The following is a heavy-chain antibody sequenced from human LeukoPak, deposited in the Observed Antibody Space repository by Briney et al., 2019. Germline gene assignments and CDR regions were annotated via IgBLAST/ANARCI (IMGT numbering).Heavy chain of an antibody. D-gene: IGHD6-19*01. Sequence: SETLSLTCTVSGGSISSGGYYWSWIRQHPGKGLEWIGYIYYSGSTYYNPSLKSRVTISVVTSKNQFSLKLSSVTAADTAVYYCAGDIAVAGTVSGAKSLAFNIWGQGTMVTVSS. CDR1: GGSISSGGYY. V-gene: IGHV4-31*03. J-gene: IGHJ3*02. CDR3: AGDIAVAGTVSGAKSLAFNI. CDR2: IYYSGST.